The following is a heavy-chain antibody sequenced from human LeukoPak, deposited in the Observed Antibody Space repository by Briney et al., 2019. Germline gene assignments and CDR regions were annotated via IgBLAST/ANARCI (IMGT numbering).Heavy chain of an antibody. Sequence: PGGSLRLSCVASGFSFSTYNMLWVRQTPGKGLEWLFYINTAGSAVHYADSVKDRFTFSRDNAKNSLYLQMNSLRVEDTAIYYCVRVGSRGDWFDYWGQGTRVTVSS. V-gene: IGHV3-48*01. CDR3: VRVGSRGDWFDY. D-gene: IGHD1-26*01. CDR1: GFSFSTYN. J-gene: IGHJ5*01. CDR2: INTAGSAV.